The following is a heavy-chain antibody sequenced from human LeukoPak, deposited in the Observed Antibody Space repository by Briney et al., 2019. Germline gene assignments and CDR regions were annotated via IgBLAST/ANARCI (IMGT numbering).Heavy chain of an antibody. Sequence: GASVKVSCKASGYTFTGYYMHWVRQAPGRGLEWMGWINPNSGGTNYAQKFQGRVTMTRDTSISTAYMELSRLRSDDTAVYYCARDSDTRRNYDFWSGYYNFAYWGQGTLVTVSS. CDR1: GYTFTGYY. CDR2: INPNSGGT. V-gene: IGHV1-2*02. D-gene: IGHD3-3*01. J-gene: IGHJ4*02. CDR3: ARDSDTRRNYDFWSGYYNFAY.